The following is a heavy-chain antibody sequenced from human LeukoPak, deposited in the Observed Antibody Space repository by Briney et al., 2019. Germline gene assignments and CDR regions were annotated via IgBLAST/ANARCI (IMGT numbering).Heavy chain of an antibody. D-gene: IGHD5-12*01. CDR1: GGSISSYH. V-gene: IGHV4-59*08. CDR2: ISYSGST. Sequence: PSETLSLTCTVTGGSISSYHWSWIRQPPEKGLEWVAYISYSGSTNYNPSLKSRVIVSVDTSKNQFYLKLTSVTAADTAVYYCARLSQEYIGSGFVYWGQGTLVTVSS. CDR3: ARLSQEYIGSGFVY. J-gene: IGHJ4*02.